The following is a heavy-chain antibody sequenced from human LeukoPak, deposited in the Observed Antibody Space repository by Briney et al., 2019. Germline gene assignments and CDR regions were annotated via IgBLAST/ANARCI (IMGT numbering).Heavy chain of an antibody. Sequence: GGSLRLSCAASGFTFDDYAMHWVRQAPGKGLEWVSGISWNSGSIGYADSVKGRFTISRDNAKNSLYLQMNSLRAEDTAVYYCARAPGHYYDSSGFSLGAFDIWGQGTMVTVSS. CDR2: ISWNSGSI. CDR1: GFTFDDYA. J-gene: IGHJ3*02. V-gene: IGHV3-9*01. CDR3: ARAPGHYYDSSGFSLGAFDI. D-gene: IGHD3-22*01.